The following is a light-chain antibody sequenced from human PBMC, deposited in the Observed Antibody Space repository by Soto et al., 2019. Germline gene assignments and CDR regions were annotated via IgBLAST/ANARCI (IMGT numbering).Light chain of an antibody. V-gene: IGKV3-20*01. J-gene: IGKJ2*01. CDR1: QSVSSRY. CDR3: QQYGSSPMYT. Sequence: EIVLTQSPGTLSLAPGERATLSCRASQSVSSRYVAWYQQQPGQDPRLLIYGVSSRATGIPDRFSGIGSGTDVTLTISRLEPEDFAVYYGQQYGSSPMYTFGQGTKLEIK. CDR2: GVS.